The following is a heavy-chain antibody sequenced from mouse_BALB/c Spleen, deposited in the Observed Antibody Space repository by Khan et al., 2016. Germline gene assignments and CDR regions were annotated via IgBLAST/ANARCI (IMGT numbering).Heavy chain of an antibody. D-gene: IGHD2-12*01. J-gene: IGHJ3*01. CDR1: GFTFSSFG. CDR2: ISSGSSSI. CDR3: VETYYNHTWWFPN. Sequence: EVQLVESGGGLVQPGGSRKLSCAASGFTFSSFGMHWVRQAPEKGLEWVAYISSGSSSIYYADTVKGRFTISRDNPKNTLFLQMTSLRSEETAMYYCVETYYNHTWWFPNWGQGTLVTVSA. V-gene: IGHV5-17*02.